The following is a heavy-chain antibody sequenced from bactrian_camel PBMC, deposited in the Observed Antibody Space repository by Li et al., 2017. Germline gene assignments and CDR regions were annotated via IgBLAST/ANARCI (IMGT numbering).Heavy chain of an antibody. D-gene: IGHD2*01. CDR3: VTRVNSAGPA. CDR1: GFTFTSDY. Sequence: EVQLVESGGGLVQTGGSLTLSCAASGFTFTSDYYTYMTWVRQTPGKGLEWVGEINESGWKTRYADSVKGRFIISRENAKNEVYLQMNSLKSDDTALYICVTRVNSAGPAWGQGTQVTVS. J-gene: IGHJ4*01. V-gene: IGHV3S40*01. CDR2: INESGWKT.